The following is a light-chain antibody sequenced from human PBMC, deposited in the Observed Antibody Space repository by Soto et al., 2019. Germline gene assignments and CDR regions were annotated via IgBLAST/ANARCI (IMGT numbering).Light chain of an antibody. CDR1: QTVSSSS. Sequence: EIVLTQSPATLSLSPGERAALSCRVSQTVSSSSLGWYQQKPGQAPRLLIYAASSRATGIPDRFSGSGSGTDFTLTISRLEPEDCAVYYCQQYGSSPYTFGQGTKLEIK. V-gene: IGKV3-20*01. CDR3: QQYGSSPYT. J-gene: IGKJ2*01. CDR2: AAS.